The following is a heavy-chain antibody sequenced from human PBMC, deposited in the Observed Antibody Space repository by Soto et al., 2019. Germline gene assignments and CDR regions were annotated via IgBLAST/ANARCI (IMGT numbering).Heavy chain of an antibody. V-gene: IGHV1-2*02. J-gene: IGHJ3*02. CDR3: ARDLTYYYDSSGLESDAFDI. CDR1: GYPFTGYY. Sequence: GASVKVSCKASGYPFTGYYMHWVRQAPGQGLEWMGWINPNSGGTNYAQKFQGRVTMTRDTSISTAYMELSRLRSDDTAVYYCARDLTYYYDSSGLESDAFDIWGQGTMVTVSS. D-gene: IGHD3-22*01. CDR2: INPNSGGT.